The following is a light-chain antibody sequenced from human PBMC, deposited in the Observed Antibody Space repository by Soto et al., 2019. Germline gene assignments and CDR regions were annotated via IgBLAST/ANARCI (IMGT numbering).Light chain of an antibody. J-gene: IGKJ4*02. Sequence: KASQSVSNNYLAWYQQKPGPAPRLLIYGASNRATVLPDRFSGSWSGTDFTLTISRLEPEDFAVYYCQQYGSSGTFGEGTKVDIK. CDR3: QQYGSSGT. CDR1: QSVSNNY. V-gene: IGKV3-20*01. CDR2: GAS.